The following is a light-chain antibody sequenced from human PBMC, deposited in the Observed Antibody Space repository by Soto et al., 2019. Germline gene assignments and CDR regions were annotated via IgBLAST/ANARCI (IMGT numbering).Light chain of an antibody. CDR3: RQYSTYPWT. CDR1: QSISSW. Sequence: VVDRVTITCRASQSISSWLAWYQQKPGKAPKVLIFDASSLESGVPSRFSGSGSATEFTLTISSLQPDDFATYYCRQYSTYPWTFGQGTKVDIK. V-gene: IGKV1-5*01. CDR2: DAS. J-gene: IGKJ1*01.